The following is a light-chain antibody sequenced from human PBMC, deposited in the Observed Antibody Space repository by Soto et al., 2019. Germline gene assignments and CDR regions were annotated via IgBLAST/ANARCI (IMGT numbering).Light chain of an antibody. CDR1: QSISRQ. J-gene: IGKJ1*01. V-gene: IGKV1-5*03. CDR2: HAS. CDR3: LQYQSYWT. Sequence: DIQMTQSPSTLSASAGDRASITCRASQSISRQLAWYQQKPGKAPNLLIYHASHLETGVPIRITGSGSGTEFTLTISSLEPDDLAIYYCLQYQSYWTFGQGNKVEL.